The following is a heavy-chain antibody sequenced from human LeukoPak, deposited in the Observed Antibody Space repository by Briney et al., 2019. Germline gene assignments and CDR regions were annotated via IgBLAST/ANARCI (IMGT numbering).Heavy chain of an antibody. J-gene: IGHJ1*01. CDR3: ARDGHYDILTGYFQD. V-gene: IGHV3-48*04. CDR2: LTNSGTTI. D-gene: IGHD3-9*01. CDR1: GFTFSSYA. Sequence: HPGGSLRLSSAASGFTFSSYAMSWVRQAPGKAREWVSYLTNSGTTIYYADSVKGRFTISRDNAKNSLYLQMNSLRAEDTAVYYCARDGHYDILTGYFQDWGQGTLVTVSS.